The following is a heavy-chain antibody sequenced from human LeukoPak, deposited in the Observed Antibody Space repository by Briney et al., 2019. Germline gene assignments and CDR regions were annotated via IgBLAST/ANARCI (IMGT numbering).Heavy chain of an antibody. CDR3: AKDLGWIQFGY. V-gene: IGHV3-23*01. CDR1: GFNFGSYS. J-gene: IGHJ4*02. CDR2: MSADSATT. D-gene: IGHD5-18*01. Sequence: GGSLRLSCAASGFNFGSYSMTWVRQAPGKGLEWVSVMSADSATTFYADSVKGRFTISRDNSKNTVYLQVRSLRAEDTAVYYCAKDLGWIQFGYWGQGALVTVSS.